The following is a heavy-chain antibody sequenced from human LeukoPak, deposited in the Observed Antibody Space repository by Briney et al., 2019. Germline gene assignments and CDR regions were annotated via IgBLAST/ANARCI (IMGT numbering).Heavy chain of an antibody. J-gene: IGHJ4*02. CDR3: AREDSSGYGVDY. V-gene: IGHV1-8*03. CDR2: MNPSSGNT. Sequence: ASVKVSCKATGYTFTSYDINWVRQATGQGLEWMGWMNPSSGNTGYAQKFQGRVTITRNTSISTAYMELSSLRSEDTAVYYCAREDSSGYGVDYWGQGTLVTVSS. CDR1: GYTFTSYD. D-gene: IGHD3-22*01.